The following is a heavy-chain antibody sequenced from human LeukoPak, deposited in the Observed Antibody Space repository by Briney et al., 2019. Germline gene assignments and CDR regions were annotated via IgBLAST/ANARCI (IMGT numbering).Heavy chain of an antibody. D-gene: IGHD6-19*01. V-gene: IGHV1-2*02. CDR2: INPNSGGT. CDR1: GYTFTGYY. J-gene: IGHJ4*02. Sequence: GASVTVSCKASGYTFTGYYIHWVRQASGQGLEWMGWINPNSGGTNYAQKFQGRVTMTRDTSISTAYMELSRLRSDDTAVYYCARDGGRYSSGWYRYWGQGTLVTVSS. CDR3: ARDGGRYSSGWYRY.